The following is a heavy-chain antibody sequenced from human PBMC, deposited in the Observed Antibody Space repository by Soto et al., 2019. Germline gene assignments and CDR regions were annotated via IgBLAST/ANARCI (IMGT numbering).Heavy chain of an antibody. D-gene: IGHD3-10*01. CDR2: IIPIFGTA. CDR3: AGDVGSGSYYHEYFQH. Sequence: QVQLVQSGAEVKKPGSSVKVSCKASGGTFSSYAISWVRQAPGQGLEWMGGIIPIFGTANYAQKFLGRVTITADESTSTAYMELSSLRSEDTAVYYCAGDVGSGSYYHEYFQHWGQGTLVTVSS. J-gene: IGHJ1*01. V-gene: IGHV1-69*12. CDR1: GGTFSSYA.